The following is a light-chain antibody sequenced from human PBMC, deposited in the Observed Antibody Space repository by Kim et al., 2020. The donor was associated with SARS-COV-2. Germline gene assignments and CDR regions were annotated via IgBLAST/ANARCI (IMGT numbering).Light chain of an antibody. CDR1: QNIGIY. J-gene: IGKJ5*01. Sequence: EIVLTQSPATLSLSPGERATLACRASQNIGIYLAWYQQKPGQAPRLLIYHASNRATGIPARFSGSGSGTDFTLTISSLEPEDFAVYYCQQRSNWPFTFGQGTRLEI. CDR2: HAS. CDR3: QQRSNWPFT. V-gene: IGKV3-11*01.